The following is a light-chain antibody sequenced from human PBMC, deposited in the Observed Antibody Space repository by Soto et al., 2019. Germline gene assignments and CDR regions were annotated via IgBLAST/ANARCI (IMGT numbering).Light chain of an antibody. V-gene: IGLV2-8*01. J-gene: IGLJ1*01. CDR1: SSDVGGYNF. CDR2: EVS. Sequence: PSSFLPSVQLVTISRAGTSSDVGGYNFVSWYQQHPGKAPKLMIYEVSKRPSGVPDRFSGSKSGNTASLTVSGLQAEDEADYYCSSYAGSTTFVFGTGTKVTVL. CDR3: SSYAGSTTFV.